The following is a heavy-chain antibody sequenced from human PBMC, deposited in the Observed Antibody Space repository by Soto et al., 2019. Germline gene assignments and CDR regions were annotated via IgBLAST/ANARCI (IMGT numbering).Heavy chain of an antibody. V-gene: IGHV4-30-2*01. D-gene: IGHD1-7*01. CDR2: IYHSGST. CDR1: GGSISSGGYS. CDR3: ARVVHAELRWFDP. J-gene: IGHJ5*02. Sequence: PSETLSLTCAVSGGSISSGGYSWSWIRQPPGKGLEWIGYIYHSGSTYYNPSLKSRVTISVDRSKNQFSLKLSPVTAADTAVYYCARVVHAELRWFDPWGQGTLVTVSS.